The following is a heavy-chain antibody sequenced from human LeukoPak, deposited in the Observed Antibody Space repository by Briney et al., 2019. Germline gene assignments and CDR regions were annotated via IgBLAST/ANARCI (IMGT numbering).Heavy chain of an antibody. J-gene: IGHJ5*02. V-gene: IGHV3-30*03. CDR1: GFTFSSYG. D-gene: IGHD3-3*01. CDR3: LVGVVIQNWFDP. CDR2: ISYDGSNK. Sequence: GGSLRLSCAASGFTFSSYGMHWVRQAPGKGLEWVAVISYDGSNKYYADSVKGRFTISRDNSKNTLYLQMNSLRAEDTAVYYALVGVVIQNWFDPWGQRTLVTVSS.